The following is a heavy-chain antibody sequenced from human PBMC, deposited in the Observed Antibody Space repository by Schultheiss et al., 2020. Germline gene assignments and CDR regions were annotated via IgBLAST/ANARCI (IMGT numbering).Heavy chain of an antibody. V-gene: IGHV1-18*01. CDR3: AREQSGSYYYGMDV. D-gene: IGHD1-26*01. CDR2: ISAYNGNT. J-gene: IGHJ6*02. CDR1: GYTFTSYG. Sequence: ASVKVSCKASGYTFTSYGISWVRQAPGQGLEWMGWISAYNGNTNYAQKLQGRVTMTTDTSTSTAYMELRSLRSDDTAVYYCAREQSGSYYYGMDVWGQGTTVTVSS.